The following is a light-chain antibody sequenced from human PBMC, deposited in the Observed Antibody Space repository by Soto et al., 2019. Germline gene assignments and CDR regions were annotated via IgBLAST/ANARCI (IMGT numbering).Light chain of an antibody. CDR3: QQSYSTPMIT. V-gene: IGKV1-39*01. CDR2: AAS. J-gene: IGKJ3*01. Sequence: DIQMTKSPSSLSASVGDRVTITCRASQSISSYLNWYQQKPGKAPKLLIYAASSLQSGVPSRFSGSGSGTDFTLTISSLQPEDFATYYCQQSYSTPMITFGPGTKVDI. CDR1: QSISSY.